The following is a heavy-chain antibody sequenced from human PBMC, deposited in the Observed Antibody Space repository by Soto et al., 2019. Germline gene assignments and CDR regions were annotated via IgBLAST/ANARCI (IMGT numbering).Heavy chain of an antibody. CDR3: TGGSRWLQTD. CDR2: IKQDGSEE. CDR1: GFSSSPFW. D-gene: IGHD6-19*01. V-gene: IGHV3-7*04. Sequence: EVQLVESGGGLVQPGGSLRLSCADSGFSSSPFWMTWVRQAPGKGLEWVALIKQDGSEELYVDSVKGRFTISRDNAKNSVYLQMDSLRVADTAVYYCTGGSRWLQTDWGQGTLVTVSS. J-gene: IGHJ4*02.